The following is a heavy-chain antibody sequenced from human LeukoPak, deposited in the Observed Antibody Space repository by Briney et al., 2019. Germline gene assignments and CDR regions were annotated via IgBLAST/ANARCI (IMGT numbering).Heavy chain of an antibody. Sequence: ASVKVSCKASGYTFTSYYMHWVRQAPGQGLEWMGIINPSGGSTSYAQKFQGRVTKTRDTSTSTVYMELSSLRSEDTAVYYCARGGTQWLVQDAFDIWGQGTMVTVSS. V-gene: IGHV1-46*01. J-gene: IGHJ3*02. CDR1: GYTFTSYY. D-gene: IGHD6-19*01. CDR3: ARGGTQWLVQDAFDI. CDR2: INPSGGST.